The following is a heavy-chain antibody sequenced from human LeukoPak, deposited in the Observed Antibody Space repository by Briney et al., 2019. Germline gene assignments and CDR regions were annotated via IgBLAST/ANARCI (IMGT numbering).Heavy chain of an antibody. V-gene: IGHV3-53*01. CDR3: ARVPIASSSGDYRYGMDV. J-gene: IGHJ6*02. CDR1: GFTVSSNY. Sequence: GGSLRLSCAASGFTVSSNYMSWVRQAPGKGLEWVSIVYSGGSTYYADSVKGRFTISRDDSKNTLYLQMNSLRAKDTAVYYCARVPIASSSGDYRYGMDVWGQGTTVTVSS. D-gene: IGHD6-6*01. CDR2: VYSGGST.